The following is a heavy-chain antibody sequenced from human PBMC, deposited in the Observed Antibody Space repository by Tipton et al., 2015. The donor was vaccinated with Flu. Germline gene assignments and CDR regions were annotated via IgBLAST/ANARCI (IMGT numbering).Heavy chain of an antibody. CDR3: ASVEYSSSSVLY. V-gene: IGHV4-39*07. J-gene: IGHJ4*02. CDR2: IYYSGTT. Sequence: TLSLTCTVSGGSISTINYYWGWIRQPPGKGLEWIGSIYYSGTTYDNPSLKSRVTISIDTSKNHFSLRLSPVTAADTAMYYCASVEYSSSSVLYWGQGTLVTVSS. CDR1: GGSISTINYY. D-gene: IGHD6-6*01.